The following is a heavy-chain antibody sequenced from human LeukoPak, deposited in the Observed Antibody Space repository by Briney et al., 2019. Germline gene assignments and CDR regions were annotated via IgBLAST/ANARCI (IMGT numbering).Heavy chain of an antibody. CDR3: ARVRGDSSGYYYGDAFDI. CDR2: IYSSGST. CDR1: GDSISSYY. V-gene: IGHV4-4*07. D-gene: IGHD3-22*01. J-gene: IGHJ3*02. Sequence: PSETLSLTCTVSGDSISSYYWSWIRQPAGKGLEWIGRIYSSGSTNYNTSLKSRVTMSVDTSKNQFSLKLSSVTAADTAVYYCARVRGDSSGYYYGDAFDIWGQGTMVTVSS.